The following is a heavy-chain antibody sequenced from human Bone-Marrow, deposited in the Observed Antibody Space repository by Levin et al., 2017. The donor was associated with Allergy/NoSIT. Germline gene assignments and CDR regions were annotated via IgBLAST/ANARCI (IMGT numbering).Heavy chain of an antibody. CDR2: INNGGNP. CDR1: GFTFSRFA. D-gene: IGHD2-8*02. Sequence: PGGSLRLSCAGSGFTFSRFAMSWVRQAPGKGLEWVASINNGGNPYYADSVMGRFTISRDTSKGTLDLQMDSLRAEDSAVYYCAKDHESTGWHTFASWGQGSLVTVSS. CDR3: AKDHESTGWHTFAS. J-gene: IGHJ4*02. V-gene: IGHV3-23*01.